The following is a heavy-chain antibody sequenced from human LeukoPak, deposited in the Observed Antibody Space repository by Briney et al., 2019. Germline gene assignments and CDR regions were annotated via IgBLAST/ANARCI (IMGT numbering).Heavy chain of an antibody. Sequence: SETLSLTCAVSGGSISSSSYSWGWIRQPPGKGLEWIGSIYYSGSTYYNPSLKSRVTISVDTSKNQFSLKLSSVTAADTAVYYCARHTYYDNPFDYWGQGTLVTVSS. CDR1: GGSISSSSYS. CDR3: ARHTYYDNPFDY. D-gene: IGHD3-22*01. J-gene: IGHJ4*02. CDR2: IYYSGST. V-gene: IGHV4-39*01.